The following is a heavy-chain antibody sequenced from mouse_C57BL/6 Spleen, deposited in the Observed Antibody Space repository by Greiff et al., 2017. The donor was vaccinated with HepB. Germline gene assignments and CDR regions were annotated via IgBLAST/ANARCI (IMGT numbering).Heavy chain of an antibody. CDR3: TRYSLLTYFDY. Sequence: QVQLQQSGAELVRPGASVTLSCKASGYTFTDYEMHWVKQTPVHGLEWIGAIDPETGGTAYNQKFKGKAILTADKSSSTAYMELRSLTSEDSAVYYCTRYSLLTYFDYWGQGTTLTVSS. J-gene: IGHJ2*01. CDR1: GYTFTDYE. CDR2: IDPETGGT. D-gene: IGHD6-5*01. V-gene: IGHV1-15*01.